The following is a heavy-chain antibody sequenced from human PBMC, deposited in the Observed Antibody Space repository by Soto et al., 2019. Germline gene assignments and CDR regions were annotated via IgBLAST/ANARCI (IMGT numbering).Heavy chain of an antibody. Sequence: GGSLRLSCVASRFTCTSYGMCWVRQGPGKGLEWVAVISYDGSNKYYADSVKGRFTISRDNSKNTLYLQMNSLRAEDTAVYYCARDNYDTRNGDYYYGMDVWGQGTTVTVSS. CDR2: ISYDGSNK. CDR3: ARDNYDTRNGDYYYGMDV. J-gene: IGHJ6*02. V-gene: IGHV3-30*03. CDR1: RFTCTSYG. D-gene: IGHD3-22*01.